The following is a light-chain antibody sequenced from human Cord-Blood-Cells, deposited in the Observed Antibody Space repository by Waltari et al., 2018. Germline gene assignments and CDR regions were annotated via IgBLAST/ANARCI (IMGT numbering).Light chain of an antibody. CDR2: GAS. CDR3: QQYNNWPQYT. J-gene: IGKJ2*01. V-gene: IGKV3-15*01. Sequence: EIVMTQSPATLSVSPGERATLSCRASQSVSNNLACYHQKPGQAPRLLIYGASTRATGIPARFSGSGSGTEFTLTISSLQSEDVAVDYCQQYNNWPQYTFGQGTKLEIK. CDR1: QSVSNN.